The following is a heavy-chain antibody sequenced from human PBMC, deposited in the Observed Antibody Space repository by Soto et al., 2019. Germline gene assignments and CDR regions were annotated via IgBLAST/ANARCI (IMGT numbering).Heavy chain of an antibody. J-gene: IGHJ4*02. CDR2: IYYSGST. D-gene: IGHD3-9*01. Sequence: SETLSLTCSVSGGSITSSYWSWIRQPPGKGLEWIGYIYYSGSTNYNPSLKSRVTISVETSKNQFSRNLSSVTAADTAVYFCARGLRYFDWWGQGTLVTDSS. V-gene: IGHV4-59*01. CDR1: GGSITSSY. CDR3: ARGLRYFDW.